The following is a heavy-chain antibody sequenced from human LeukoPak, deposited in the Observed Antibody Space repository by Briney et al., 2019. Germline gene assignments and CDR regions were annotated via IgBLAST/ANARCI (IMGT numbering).Heavy chain of an antibody. D-gene: IGHD4/OR15-4a*01. J-gene: IGHJ4*02. Sequence: GGSLRLSCTASGFTFGDYAMSWFRQAPGKGLEWVGFIRSKAYGGTTEYAASVKGRFTVSRDDSKSIAYLQMNSLKTEDTAVYYCTVRYMVVTGVFVYWGQGTLVTVSS. CDR1: GFTFGDYA. CDR3: TVRYMVVTGVFVY. V-gene: IGHV3-49*03. CDR2: IRSKAYGGTT.